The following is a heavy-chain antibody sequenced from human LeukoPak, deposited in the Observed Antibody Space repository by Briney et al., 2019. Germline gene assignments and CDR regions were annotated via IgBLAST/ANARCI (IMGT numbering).Heavy chain of an antibody. V-gene: IGHV1-2*02. J-gene: IGHJ4*02. CDR2: INPNSGGT. D-gene: IGHD3-9*01. Sequence: ASVKVSCKASGYTFTGHYMHWVRQAPGQGLEWMGWINPNSGGTNYAQKFQGRVTMTRDTSISTAYMELSRLRSDDTAVYYCARGRRALRYFDWLLFVWGQGTLVTVSS. CDR1: GYTFTGHY. CDR3: ARGRRALRYFDWLLFV.